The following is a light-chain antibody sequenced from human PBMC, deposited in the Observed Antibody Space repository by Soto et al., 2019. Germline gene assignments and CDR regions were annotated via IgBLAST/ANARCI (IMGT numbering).Light chain of an antibody. CDR2: DAS. J-gene: IGKJ4*01. CDR3: QQRSNWPLT. Sequence: EIVLTQSPGTLSLSPGERASLSGRASQSVSSYLAWYQQKPGQAPRLLIYDASNRATGIPARFSGSGSGTDFTLTISSLEPEDFAVYYCQQRSNWPLTFGGGTKVDIK. CDR1: QSVSSY. V-gene: IGKV3-11*01.